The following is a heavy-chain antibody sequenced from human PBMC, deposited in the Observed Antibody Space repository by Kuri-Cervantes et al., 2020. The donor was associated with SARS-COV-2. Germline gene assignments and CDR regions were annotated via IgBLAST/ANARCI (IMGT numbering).Heavy chain of an antibody. D-gene: IGHD6-19*01. Sequence: SETLSLTCTVSGGSISSSSCYWGWIRQPPGKGLEWIGSIYYSGSTYYNPSLKGRVTISVDTSKNQFSLKLSSVTAADTAVYYCARRILSIAVAGRGNWFDPWGQGTLVTVSS. J-gene: IGHJ5*02. CDR1: GGSISSSSCY. CDR3: ARRILSIAVAGRGNWFDP. CDR2: IYYSGST. V-gene: IGHV4-39*01.